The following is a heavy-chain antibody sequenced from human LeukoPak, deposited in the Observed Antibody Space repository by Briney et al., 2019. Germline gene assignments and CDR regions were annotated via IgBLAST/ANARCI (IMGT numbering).Heavy chain of an antibody. Sequence: ASVKVSCKASGYTFTSYGISWVRQAPGQGLEWMGWISAYNGNTNYAQKFQGRVTITADESTSTAYMELSSLRSEDTAVYYCASQEETHAWGQGTLVTVSS. V-gene: IGHV1-18*01. CDR1: GYTFTSYG. J-gene: IGHJ5*02. CDR3: ASQEETHA. CDR2: ISAYNGNT.